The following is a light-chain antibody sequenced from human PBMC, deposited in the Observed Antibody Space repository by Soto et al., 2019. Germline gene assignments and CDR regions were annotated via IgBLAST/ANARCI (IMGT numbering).Light chain of an antibody. J-gene: IGKJ2*01. V-gene: IGKV1-5*03. CDR2: KAS. CDR3: LYSHNYLYT. Sequence: DIQMTQSPSTLSASVGDRVTITCRASQSISYYLAWYQVKPGEAPKLLIYKASVLESGVPSRFSGSGSGTDFTLTISSLQPDDFATYFCLYSHNYLYTFGQGTKLEIK. CDR1: QSISYY.